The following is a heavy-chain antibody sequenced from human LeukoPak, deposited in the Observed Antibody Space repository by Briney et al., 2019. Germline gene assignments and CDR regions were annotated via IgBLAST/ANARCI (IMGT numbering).Heavy chain of an antibody. V-gene: IGHV1-8*01. CDR2: MNPNSGNT. J-gene: IGHJ4*02. CDR3: ARTDLEWLSKPDY. CDR1: GYTFTSYD. Sequence: GASVKVSCKASGYTFTSYDINWVRQATGQGLEWMGWMNPNSGNTCYAQKFQGRVTMTRNTSISTAYMELSSLRSEDTAVYYCARTDLEWLSKPDYWGQGTLVTVSS. D-gene: IGHD3-3*01.